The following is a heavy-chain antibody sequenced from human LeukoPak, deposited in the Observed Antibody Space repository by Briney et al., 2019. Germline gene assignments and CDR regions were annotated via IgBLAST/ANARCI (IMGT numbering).Heavy chain of an antibody. J-gene: IGHJ5*02. Sequence: SETLSLTCTVSGGSISSYYWSRIRQPPGKGLEWIGYIYYSGSTNYNPSLKSRVTISVDTSKNQFSLKLSSVTAADTAVYYCARLSHLNWFDPWGQGTLVTVS. CDR3: ARLSHLNWFDP. CDR2: IYYSGST. CDR1: GGSISSYY. V-gene: IGHV4-59*01.